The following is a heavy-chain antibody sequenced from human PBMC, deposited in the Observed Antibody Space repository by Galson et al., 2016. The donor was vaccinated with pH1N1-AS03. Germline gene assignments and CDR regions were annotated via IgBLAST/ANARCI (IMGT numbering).Heavy chain of an antibody. V-gene: IGHV1-69*13. D-gene: IGHD2-15*01. CDR3: ARASDREVVYYYYGTDV. CDR1: GGSFGSYA. CDR2: ISPIFGKV. J-gene: IGHJ6*02. Sequence: SVKVSCKASGGSFGSYAISWVRQAPGQGLEWMGGISPIFGKVNYAQKFQGRVTITADQFTSTAYMEVSSLRSEDTAVYYCARASDREVVYYYYGTDVWGQGTTVTVSS.